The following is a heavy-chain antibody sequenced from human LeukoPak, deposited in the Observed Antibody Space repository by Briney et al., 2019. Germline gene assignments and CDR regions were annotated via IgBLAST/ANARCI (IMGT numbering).Heavy chain of an antibody. CDR2: ISYDGSNK. V-gene: IGHV3-30*18. CDR1: GFTFSSYG. Sequence: GGSLRLSCAASGFTFSSYGMHWVRQAPGKGLEWVAVISYDGSNKYYADSVKGRFTISRDNSKNTLYLQMNSLRAEDTAVYYCAKARGTAGSLNFDYWGQGTLVTVSS. D-gene: IGHD1-1*01. CDR3: AKARGTAGSLNFDY. J-gene: IGHJ4*02.